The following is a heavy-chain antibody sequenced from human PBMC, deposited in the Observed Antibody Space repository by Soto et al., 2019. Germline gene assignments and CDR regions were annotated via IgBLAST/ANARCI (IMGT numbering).Heavy chain of an antibody. D-gene: IGHD3-3*01. V-gene: IGHV3-23*01. CDR2: ISGSGGST. Sequence: GGSLRLSCAASGFTFSSYAMSWVRQAPGKGLEWVSAISGSGGSTYYADSVKGRFTISRDNSKNTLYLQMNSLRAEDTAVYYCSKLRFLEWLSTRGYFDYWGQGTLVTVSS. CDR3: SKLRFLEWLSTRGYFDY. J-gene: IGHJ4*02. CDR1: GFTFSSYA.